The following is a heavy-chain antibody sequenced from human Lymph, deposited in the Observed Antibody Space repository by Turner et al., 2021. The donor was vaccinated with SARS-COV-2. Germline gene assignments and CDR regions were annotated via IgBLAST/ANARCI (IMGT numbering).Heavy chain of an antibody. D-gene: IGHD2-15*01. CDR1: GFTFRSYG. J-gene: IGHJ4*02. V-gene: IGHV3-30*18. CDR3: AKMGGVYCSGGNCYSGRLDY. CDR2: ISYDGSNK. Sequence: QVQLVESGGGVVQPGRSLRLSCAASGFTFRSYGMHWVRQAPGKGLEWVAVISYDGSNKYYADSVKGRFTISRDNSKNTLFLHMNSLRAEDTAVYYCAKMGGVYCSGGNCYSGRLDYWGQGTLVTVSS.